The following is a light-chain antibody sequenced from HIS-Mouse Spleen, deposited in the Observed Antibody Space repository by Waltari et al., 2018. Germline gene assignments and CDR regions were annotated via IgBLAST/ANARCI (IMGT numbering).Light chain of an antibody. Sequence: SYELTQPPSVSVSPGQTASITCSGDNLGDEYACWYQQKPGQSTVLVISQDSKRPSGIPERFSGSNSGNTATLTVSGTQAMDEADYYCQAWDSSVVFGGGTKLTVL. J-gene: IGLJ2*01. CDR1: NLGDEY. V-gene: IGLV3-1*01. CDR2: QDS. CDR3: QAWDSSVV.